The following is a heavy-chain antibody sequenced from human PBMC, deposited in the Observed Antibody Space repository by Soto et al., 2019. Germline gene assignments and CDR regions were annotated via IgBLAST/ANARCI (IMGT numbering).Heavy chain of an antibody. V-gene: IGHV4-31*03. CDR1: GGSISGGGYY. Sequence: PSETLSLTCTVSGGSISGGGYYWCWIRQHPGKGLEWIGYIYNSGSAYYNPSLKSRVTMSVDTSKNQFSLRLTSVTAADTAVYYCARDQRDSKDHGNLLDSWGQGTLVTVSS. J-gene: IGHJ5*01. D-gene: IGHD2-21*01. CDR3: ARDQRDSKDHGNLLDS. CDR2: IYNSGSA.